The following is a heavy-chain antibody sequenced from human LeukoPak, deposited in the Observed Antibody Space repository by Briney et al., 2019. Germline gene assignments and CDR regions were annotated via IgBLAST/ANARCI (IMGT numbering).Heavy chain of an antibody. D-gene: IGHD3-3*01. CDR1: GGSISTHY. V-gene: IGHV4-59*11. CDR2: IYYSGST. Sequence: PSETLSLTCTVSGGSISTHYWSWIRQPPGNGLEWIGYIYYSGSTNYNPSLKSRVTISVDTSKNQFSLKLSSVTAADTAVYYCARISIFALVITTKGFDYWGQGTLVTVSS. J-gene: IGHJ4*02. CDR3: ARISIFALVITTKGFDY.